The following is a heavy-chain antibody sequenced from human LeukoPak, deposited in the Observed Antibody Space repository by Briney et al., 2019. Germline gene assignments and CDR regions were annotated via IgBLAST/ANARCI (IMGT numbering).Heavy chain of an antibody. D-gene: IGHD6-6*01. CDR1: GGSISSSSYY. V-gene: IGHV4-39*01. CDR2: IYYSGST. CDR3: ASDIAAGGY. Sequence: SSETLSLTCTVSGGSISSSSYYWGWIRQPPGKGLEWIGSIYYSGSTYYNPSLKSRVTISVDTSKNQFSLKLSSVTAADTAVYYCASDIAAGGYWGQGTLVTVSS. J-gene: IGHJ4*02.